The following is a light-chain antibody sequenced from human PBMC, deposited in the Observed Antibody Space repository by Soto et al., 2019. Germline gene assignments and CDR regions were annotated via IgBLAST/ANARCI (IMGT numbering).Light chain of an antibody. V-gene: IGKV3-20*01. Sequence: EIVLTQSPGTLSLSPGERATLSCRASQSVSSSYLACYQQKPGQAPRLLIYGASSRATGIPDRFSGSGSGTDFTLTISRLEPEDFAVYYCQQYGTTFGPGTKLEIK. J-gene: IGKJ2*01. CDR3: QQYGTT. CDR2: GAS. CDR1: QSVSSSY.